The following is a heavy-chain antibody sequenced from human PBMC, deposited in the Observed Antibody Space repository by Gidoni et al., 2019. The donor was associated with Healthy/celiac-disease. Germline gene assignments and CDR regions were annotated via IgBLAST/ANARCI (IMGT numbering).Heavy chain of an antibody. Sequence: QVQLKQSGPGLVKPSKDLSRTWAIPGGSVPRNSAAWNWIRQSAARCLEWLGRTYYSSNWYTDHALSVLSRTTIHPYTFTNQFSLHLNSVTPAYTAVYYCARARGGTTNVTPLIAAAGPYNWFDPWGQGTLVTFSS. V-gene: IGHV6-1*01. CDR2: TYYSSNWYT. J-gene: IGHJ5*02. CDR1: GGSVPRNSAA. CDR3: ARARGGTTNVTPLIAAAGPYNWFDP. D-gene: IGHD6-13*01.